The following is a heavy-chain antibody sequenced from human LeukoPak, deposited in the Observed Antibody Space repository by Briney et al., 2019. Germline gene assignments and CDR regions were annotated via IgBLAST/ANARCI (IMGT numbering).Heavy chain of an antibody. CDR1: GFTFSSNA. V-gene: IGHV3-23*01. Sequence: GGSLRLSCAASGFTFSSNAMSWVRQAPGKGLEWVSAISSGGGSTYYADSVKGRFTISRDNSKNTLYLQMNSLRAEDTAVYYCAKAYIPYYYGMDVWGQGTTVTVSS. J-gene: IGHJ6*02. CDR2: ISSGGGST. CDR3: AKAYIPYYYGMDV. D-gene: IGHD1-14*01.